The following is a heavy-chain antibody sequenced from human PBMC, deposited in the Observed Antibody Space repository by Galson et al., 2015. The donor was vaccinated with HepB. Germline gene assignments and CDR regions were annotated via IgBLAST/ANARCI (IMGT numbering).Heavy chain of an antibody. CDR1: GYTLTELS. CDR2: FDPEDGET. CDR3: ATSAAGDDDNDY. V-gene: IGHV1-24*01. J-gene: IGHJ4*02. Sequence: SVKVSCKVSGYTLTELSMHWVRQAPGKGLEWMGGFDPEDGETIYAQKFQGRVTMTEDTSTDTAYMELSSLRSEDTAVYYCATSAAGDDDNDYWGQGTLVTVSS. D-gene: IGHD6-13*01.